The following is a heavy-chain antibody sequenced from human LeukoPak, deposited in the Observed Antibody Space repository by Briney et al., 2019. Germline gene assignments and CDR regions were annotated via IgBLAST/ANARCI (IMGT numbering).Heavy chain of an antibody. D-gene: IGHD4-23*01. Sequence: GASVKVSCKASGYTFTGYYMHWVRQAPGQGLEWMGWINPNSGGTNYAQKFQGRVTMTRDTSISTAYMELSRLRSDDTAVYYCAREGTNGGKNNYYYYMDVWGKGTTVTVSS. CDR2: INPNSGGT. CDR1: GYTFTGYY. CDR3: AREGTNGGKNNYYYYMDV. V-gene: IGHV1-2*02. J-gene: IGHJ6*03.